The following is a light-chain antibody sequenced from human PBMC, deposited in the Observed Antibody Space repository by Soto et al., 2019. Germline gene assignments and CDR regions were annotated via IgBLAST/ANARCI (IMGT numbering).Light chain of an antibody. CDR3: QPYNNWPLT. J-gene: IGKJ4*01. V-gene: IGKV3-15*01. CDR1: QGIGDT. Sequence: EVVMRQSPATLSASPGEGATLSCRASQGIGDTLAWYQHKPGQTPRLLIYDTSTKATGVPTRFSGSRSGAEFTLTINCLQSEDFAVYYCQPYNNWPLTFGGGTKVEIK. CDR2: DTS.